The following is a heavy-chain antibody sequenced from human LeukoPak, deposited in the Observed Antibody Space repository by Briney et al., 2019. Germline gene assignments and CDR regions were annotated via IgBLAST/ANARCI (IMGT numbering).Heavy chain of an antibody. CDR1: GFTLSGYW. CDR2: INRDGGQR. CDR3: ARGPRFNY. J-gene: IGHJ4*02. Sequence: QTGGSLRLSCAASGFTLSGYWMTWVRQGPGKGLEWVANINRDGGQRSYVDSVKGRFAISRDNAKNSLYLQMSSLKTEDTAVYYCARGPRFNYWGQGTLVTVSS. V-gene: IGHV3-7*04.